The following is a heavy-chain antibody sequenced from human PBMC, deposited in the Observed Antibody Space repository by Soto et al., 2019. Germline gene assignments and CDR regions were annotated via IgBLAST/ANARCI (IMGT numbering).Heavy chain of an antibody. V-gene: IGHV1-18*04. CDR1: GYAFPRYG. CDR2: ISVYNGNT. CDR3: AKAPTRKGTVVNRYAFDN. Sequence: ASVKLSCKASGYAFPRYGISWVRQAPGQGREWMGWISVYNGNTYYAQRVQGRGTMTTHTSTSTAYTEMSSLTSYYSPVYNCAKAPTRKGTVVNRYAFDNWGQGTMVTVSS. D-gene: IGHD2-15*01. J-gene: IGHJ3*02.